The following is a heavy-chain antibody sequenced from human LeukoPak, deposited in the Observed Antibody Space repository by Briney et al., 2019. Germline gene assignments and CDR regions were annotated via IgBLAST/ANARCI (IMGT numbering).Heavy chain of an antibody. CDR3: ATTVTTSRGDY. CDR1: GYSFTSYW. J-gene: IGHJ4*02. V-gene: IGHV5-51*01. CDR2: IYPGDSDT. D-gene: IGHD4-17*01. Sequence: GESLKISCKGSGYSFTSYWIVWVRQMPGKGLEWMGIIYPGDSDTRYSPSFQGQVTISADKSISTAYLQWSSMKASDTAMYYCATTVTTSRGDYWRQGTLVTVYS.